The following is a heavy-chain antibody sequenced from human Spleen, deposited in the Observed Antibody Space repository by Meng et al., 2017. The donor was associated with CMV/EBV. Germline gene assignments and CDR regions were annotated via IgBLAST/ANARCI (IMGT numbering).Heavy chain of an antibody. Sequence: GSLRLSCTVSGYSISTGYFWGWIRQSPGKGLEWIGIYDTGATYYNPSLKSRVVISVDTSERQFSLKLSAVTAADTAAYYYVRHIIVVPARGYGVDVWGQGTTVTVSS. CDR1: GYSISTGYF. D-gene: IGHD2-2*01. CDR3: VRHIIVVPARGYGVDV. V-gene: IGHV4-38-2*02. CDR2: IYDTGAT. J-gene: IGHJ6*02.